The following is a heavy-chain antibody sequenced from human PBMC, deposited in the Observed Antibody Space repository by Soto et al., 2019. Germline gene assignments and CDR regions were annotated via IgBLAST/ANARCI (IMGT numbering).Heavy chain of an antibody. V-gene: IGHV3-48*01. J-gene: IGHJ3*02. CDR3: AREPHVDPNPFDI. Sequence: PGGSLRLSCAASGFTFSSYSMNWVRQAPGKGLEWVSYISSSSSTIYYADSVKGRFTISRDNAKNSLYLQMNSLRAEDTAVYYCAREPHVDPNPFDIWGQGTMVTVSS. CDR2: ISSSSSTI. CDR1: GFTFSSYS.